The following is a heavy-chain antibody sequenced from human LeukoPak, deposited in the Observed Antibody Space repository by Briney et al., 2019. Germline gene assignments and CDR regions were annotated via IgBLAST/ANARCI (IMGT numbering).Heavy chain of an antibody. D-gene: IGHD5-12*01. CDR2: ISYDGSNK. Sequence: PGGSLRLSCAASGFTFSSYAMHWVRQAPGKGLEWVAVISYDGSNKYYADSVKGRFTISRDNSKNTLYLQMNSLRAEDTAVYYCARGTIVADYYFDYWGQGTLVTVSS. J-gene: IGHJ4*02. V-gene: IGHV3-30*04. CDR1: GFTFSSYA. CDR3: ARGTIVADYYFDY.